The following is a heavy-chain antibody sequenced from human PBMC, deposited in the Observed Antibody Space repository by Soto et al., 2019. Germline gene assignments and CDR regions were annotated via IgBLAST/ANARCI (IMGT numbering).Heavy chain of an antibody. J-gene: IGHJ3*01. Sequence: QVQLFQSGAEVRKPGASVNISCRASGFSFSDNLIHWVRQAPGQSLEWMGWINPDNGNTRYLQTFQGRVTISRHSSASIAYVEVSDLTSEDTAVYYCARDILSVGPRANDAFDVWGQGTMVTVSS. CDR2: INPDNGNT. D-gene: IGHD2-8*02. CDR3: ARDILSVGPRANDAFDV. CDR1: GFSFSDNL. V-gene: IGHV1-3*01.